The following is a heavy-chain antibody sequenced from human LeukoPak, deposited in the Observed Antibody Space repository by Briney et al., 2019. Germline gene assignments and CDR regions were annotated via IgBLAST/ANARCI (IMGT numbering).Heavy chain of an antibody. CDR2: IRYDGSNK. J-gene: IGHJ1*01. CDR1: GFTFSSYD. V-gene: IGHV3-30*02. D-gene: IGHD6-13*01. Sequence: GGSLRLSCAASGFTFSSYDMHWVRQAPGKGLEWVAFIRYDGSNKYYADSVKGRFTISRDNSKNTLYLQMNSLRAEDTAVYYCAKLGYSSSWYGVPHWGQGTLVTVSS. CDR3: AKLGYSSSWYGVPH.